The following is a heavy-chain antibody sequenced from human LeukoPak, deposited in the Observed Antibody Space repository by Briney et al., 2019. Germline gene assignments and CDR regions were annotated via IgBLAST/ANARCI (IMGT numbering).Heavy chain of an antibody. Sequence: ASVKVSCKASGYTFTGYYMHWVRQAPGQGLEWMGVINPSGGSTSYAQKFQGRVTMTRDTSTSTVYMELSSLRSEDTAVYYCAREYSGSYLVDYWGQGTLVTVSS. CDR2: INPSGGST. J-gene: IGHJ4*02. V-gene: IGHV1-46*01. CDR1: GYTFTGYY. D-gene: IGHD1-26*01. CDR3: AREYSGSYLVDY.